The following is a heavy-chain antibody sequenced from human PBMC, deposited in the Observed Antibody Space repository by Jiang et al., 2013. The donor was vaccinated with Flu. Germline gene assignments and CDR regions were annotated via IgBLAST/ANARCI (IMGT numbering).Heavy chain of an antibody. J-gene: IGHJ3*02. CDR2: IDPSDSYT. Sequence: SLRISCKGSGYSFTSYWISWVRQMPGKGLEWMGRIDPSDSYTNYSPSFQGHVTISADKSISTAYLQWSSLKASDTAMYYCASQRITMVRGVRSPFDIWGQGTLVTVSS. CDR1: GYSFTSYW. V-gene: IGHV5-10-1*01. CDR3: ASQRITMVRGVRSPFDI. D-gene: IGHD3-10*01.